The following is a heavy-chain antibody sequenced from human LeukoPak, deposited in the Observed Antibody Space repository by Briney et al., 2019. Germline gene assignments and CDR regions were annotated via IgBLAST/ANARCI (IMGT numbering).Heavy chain of an antibody. V-gene: IGHV4-38-2*01. CDR1: GYSISSGYY. CDR2: IYHSGST. CDR3: ARPRGDYGFRWFDP. D-gene: IGHD4-17*01. J-gene: IGHJ5*02. Sequence: PSETLSLTCAVSGYSISSGYYWGGIRQPPGKGLEWIGSIYHSGSTYYNPSLKSRVTISVDTSKNQFPLKLSSVTAADTAVYYCARPRGDYGFRWFDPWGQGTLVTVSS.